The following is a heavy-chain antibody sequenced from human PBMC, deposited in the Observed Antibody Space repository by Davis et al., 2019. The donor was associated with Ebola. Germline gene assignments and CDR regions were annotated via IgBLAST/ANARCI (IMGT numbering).Heavy chain of an antibody. D-gene: IGHD2-8*01. CDR2: ISFDGTQK. J-gene: IGHJ4*02. CDR3: AKDSRGGGNLNGDKGGLDH. CDR1: GFRFNSYG. Sequence: PGGSLRLSCTASGFRFNSYGIHWVRQAPGKGLEWVTFISFDGTQKYYADSVKGRFTISRDNSKNTLFLHLNSLRLGDTAVYYCAKDSRGGGNLNGDKGGLDHWGQGTRVTVSS. V-gene: IGHV3-30*18.